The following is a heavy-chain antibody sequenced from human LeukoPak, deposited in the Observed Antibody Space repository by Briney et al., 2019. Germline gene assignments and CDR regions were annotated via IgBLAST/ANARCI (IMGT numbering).Heavy chain of an antibody. V-gene: IGHV1-2*02. CDR3: ARDNNWGPDY. CDR1: GYTFTGHY. J-gene: IGHJ4*02. CDR2: IKPDTGVT. D-gene: IGHD7-27*01. Sequence: ASVKVSCKASGYTFTGHYMHWVRQAPGQGLEWMGWIKPDTGVTYYAPNFQGRFTMTTDTSISTVYMELSSLRSDDTAVYYCARDNNWGPDYWGQGTLVTVSS.